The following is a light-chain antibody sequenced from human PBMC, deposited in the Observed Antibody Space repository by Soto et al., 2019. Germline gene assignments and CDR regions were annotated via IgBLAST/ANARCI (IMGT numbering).Light chain of an antibody. CDR3: SSYTSSSTLYV. CDR2: EVS. Sequence: QSVLTQSPSASGTPGQRVTISCTGTRSDVGGYKYVSWYQQHPGKAPKLMIYEVSNRPSGVSNRFSGSKSGNTASLTISGLQAEDEADYYCSSYTSSSTLYVFGTGTKVTVL. V-gene: IGLV2-14*01. J-gene: IGLJ1*01. CDR1: RSDVGGYKY.